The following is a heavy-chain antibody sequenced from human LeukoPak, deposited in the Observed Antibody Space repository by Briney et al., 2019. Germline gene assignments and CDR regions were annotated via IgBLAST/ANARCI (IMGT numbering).Heavy chain of an antibody. Sequence: PSETLSLTCTVSGGSISSYYWSWIRQPPGKGLEWIGYIYYSGSTNYNPSLKSRVTISVDTSKNQFSLKLSSVTAADTAVYYCAREVRYGDFKYYFDYWGQGTLVTVPS. CDR2: IYYSGST. D-gene: IGHD4-17*01. J-gene: IGHJ4*02. CDR3: AREVRYGDFKYYFDY. CDR1: GGSISSYY. V-gene: IGHV4-59*01.